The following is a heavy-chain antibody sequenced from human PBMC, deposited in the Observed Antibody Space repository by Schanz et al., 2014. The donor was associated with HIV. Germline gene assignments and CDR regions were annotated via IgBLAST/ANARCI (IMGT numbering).Heavy chain of an antibody. CDR2: INTNGGGT. Sequence: QVRLVQSGAEVKKPGSSVKVSCKASGGTFSSFGISWVRQAPGQGLQWMGVINTNGGGTSDTLQGRVIITRDTSTRTVYMYLSNLRFEDSAVYYCAREKMDTGGLDVWGQGTTVTVSS. J-gene: IGHJ6*02. V-gene: IGHV1-46*01. CDR3: AREKMDTGGLDV. CDR1: GGTFSSFG.